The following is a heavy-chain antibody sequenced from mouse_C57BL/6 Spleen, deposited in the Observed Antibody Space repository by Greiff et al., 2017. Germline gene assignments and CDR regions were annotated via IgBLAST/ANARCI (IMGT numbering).Heavy chain of an antibody. D-gene: IGHD1-1*01. CDR1: GYAFTNYL. CDR3: ARGHYGSSSDD. Sequence: QVQLQQSGAELVRPGTSVKVSCKASGYAFTNYLIEWVKQRPGQGLEWIGVINPGSGGTNYNEKFKGKATLTADKSSSTAYMQLSSLTSEDSAVYFCARGHYGSSSDDWGKGTTLTVSS. J-gene: IGHJ2*01. CDR2: INPGSGGT. V-gene: IGHV1-54*01.